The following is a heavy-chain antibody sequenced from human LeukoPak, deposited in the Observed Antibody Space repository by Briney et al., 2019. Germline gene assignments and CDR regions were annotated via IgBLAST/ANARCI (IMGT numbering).Heavy chain of an antibody. D-gene: IGHD3-16*01. Sequence: SQTLSLTCAISGDSVSSNSAAWTWIRQSPSRGLEWLGRTYYRSKWYNDYAVSVKGRVTINPDASKKQFSLQLNSVTPKDTAMYYCARGNGYPFDYWGQGTLVTVSS. CDR3: ARGNGYPFDY. CDR2: TYYRSKWYN. J-gene: IGHJ4*02. V-gene: IGHV6-1*01. CDR1: GDSVSSNSAA.